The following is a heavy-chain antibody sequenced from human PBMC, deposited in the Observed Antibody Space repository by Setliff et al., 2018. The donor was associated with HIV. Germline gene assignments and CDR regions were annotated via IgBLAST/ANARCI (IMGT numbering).Heavy chain of an antibody. Sequence: GGSLRLSCAASGFTFSSYGMHWVRQAPGKGLEWVAFIRFDGSNKYYADSVKGRFTISRDNSKNTLYLQMNSLRAEDTAVYYCAKETPGYDYVWGSYRNYYMDVWGKGTTVTVS. V-gene: IGHV3-30*02. D-gene: IGHD3-16*02. CDR3: AKETPGYDYVWGSYRNYYMDV. J-gene: IGHJ6*03. CDR1: GFTFSSYG. CDR2: IRFDGSNK.